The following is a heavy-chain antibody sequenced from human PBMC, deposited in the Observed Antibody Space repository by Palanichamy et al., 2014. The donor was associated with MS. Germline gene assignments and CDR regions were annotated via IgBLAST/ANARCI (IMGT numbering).Heavy chain of an antibody. CDR3: ARGEVTTGWVLSGFDY. CDR2: IYHSGST. D-gene: IGHD4-17*01. CDR1: GGSISSSNW. V-gene: IGHV4-4*02. Sequence: QVQLQESGPGLVKPSETLSLTCAVSGGSISSSNWWSWVRQPPGKGLEWIGEIYHSGSTNYNPSLKSRVTISVGRSKNQFSLKLSSVTAADTAVYYCARGEVTTGWVLSGFDYWGQGTLVTVSS. J-gene: IGHJ4*02.